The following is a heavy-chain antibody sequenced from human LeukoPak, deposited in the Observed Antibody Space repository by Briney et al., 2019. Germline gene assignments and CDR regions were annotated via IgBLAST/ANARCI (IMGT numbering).Heavy chain of an antibody. CDR1: GYTFTGYY. V-gene: IGHV1-2*04. CDR3: ARAAYPTTEGAFDI. Sequence: GASVKVSCKASGYTFTGYYMHWVRQAPGPGLEWMGWINPNSGGTNYAQKFQGWVTMTRDTSISTAYMELSRLRSDDTAVYYCARAAYPTTEGAFDIWGQGTMVTVSS. CDR2: INPNSGGT. J-gene: IGHJ3*02. D-gene: IGHD4-17*01.